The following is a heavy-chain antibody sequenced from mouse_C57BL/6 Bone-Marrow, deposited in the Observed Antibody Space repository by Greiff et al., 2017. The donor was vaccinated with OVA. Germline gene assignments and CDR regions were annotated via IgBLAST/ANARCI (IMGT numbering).Heavy chain of an antibody. V-gene: IGHV2-3*01. J-gene: IGHJ1*03. D-gene: IGHD2-1*01. CDR3: AKLNYGNSHWYFDV. CDR2: IWGDGST. Sequence: VNVVESGPGLVAPSQCLSITCTVSGFSLTSYGVSWVRQPPGKGLEWLGVIWGDGSTNYHSALLSRLSISKDNSKSQVFLKLNRLRTDDTATDYCAKLNYGNSHWYFDVWGTGTTVTVSS. CDR1: GFSLTSYG.